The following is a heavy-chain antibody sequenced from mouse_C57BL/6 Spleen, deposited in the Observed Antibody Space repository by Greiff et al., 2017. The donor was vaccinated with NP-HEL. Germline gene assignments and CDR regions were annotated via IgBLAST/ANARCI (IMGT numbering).Heavy chain of an antibody. V-gene: IGHV1-19*01. D-gene: IGHD2-5*01. Sequence: VQLKESGPVLVKPGASVKMSCKASGYTFTDYYMNWVKQSHGKSLEWIGVINPYNGGTSYNQKFKGKATLTVDKSSSTAYMELNSLTSEDSAVYYCARVYSNLYYAMDYWGQGTSVTVSS. CDR1: GYTFTDYY. CDR2: INPYNGGT. J-gene: IGHJ4*01. CDR3: ARVYSNLYYAMDY.